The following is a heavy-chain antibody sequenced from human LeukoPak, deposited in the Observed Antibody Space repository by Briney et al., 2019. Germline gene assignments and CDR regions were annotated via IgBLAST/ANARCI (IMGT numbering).Heavy chain of an antibody. CDR2: IIPILGIA. CDR3: ARAWPTVVTPPPRTPAFDI. V-gene: IGHV1-69*04. Sequence: SVKVSCKASGGTFSSYAISWVRQAPGQGLEWMGRIIPILGIANYAQKFQGRVTITADKSTSTAYMELSSLRSEDTAVYYCARAWPTVVTPPPRTPAFDIWGQGTMVTVSS. D-gene: IGHD4-17*01. CDR1: GGTFSSYA. J-gene: IGHJ3*02.